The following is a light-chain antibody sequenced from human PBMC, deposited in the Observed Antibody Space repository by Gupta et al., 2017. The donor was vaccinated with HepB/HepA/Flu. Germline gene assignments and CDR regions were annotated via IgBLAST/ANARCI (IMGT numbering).Light chain of an antibody. CDR1: QSLLDSYGYNF. CDR2: LGS. V-gene: IGKV2-28*01. Sequence: DIVMTQPPLSLLVAPGEPASISCRSSQSLLDSYGYNFLDWYLQKPGQSPHLLIYLGSNRASGVPDRFSATGSGTDFTLKIRRVEAEDVGVYYCMQALQTPITFGQGTRLQIK. CDR3: MQALQTPIT. J-gene: IGKJ5*01.